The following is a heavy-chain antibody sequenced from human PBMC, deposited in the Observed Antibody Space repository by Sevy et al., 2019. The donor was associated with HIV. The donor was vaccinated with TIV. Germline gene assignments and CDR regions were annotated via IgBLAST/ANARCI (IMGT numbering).Heavy chain of an antibody. CDR2: IYYRGST. V-gene: IGHV4-31*03. CDR1: GGSISTGGYY. D-gene: IGHD6-13*01. CDR3: AGSLWYFAFDF. J-gene: IGHJ4*02. Sequence: SETLSLTCTVSGGSISTGGYYWSWIRQHPGKGLEWIGYIYYRGSTSYNPSFLSRVTLSVDTSKNQFSLRLSSVTAADSAVYYSAGSLWYFAFDFWGQGMQVSVSS.